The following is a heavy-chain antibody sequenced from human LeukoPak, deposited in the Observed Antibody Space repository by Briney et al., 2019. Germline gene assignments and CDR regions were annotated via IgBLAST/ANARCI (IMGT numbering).Heavy chain of an antibody. Sequence: SETLSLTCAVSGGSISSSNWWSWVRQPPGKGLEGIGEIYHSGSTNYNPSLKSRVTISVDKSKNQFSLKLSSVTAADTAVNYCARGDDDSSGYYFGYWGPGTLVTVSS. D-gene: IGHD3-22*01. CDR2: IYHSGST. CDR3: ARGDDDSSGYYFGY. J-gene: IGHJ4*02. CDR1: GGSISSSNW. V-gene: IGHV4-4*02.